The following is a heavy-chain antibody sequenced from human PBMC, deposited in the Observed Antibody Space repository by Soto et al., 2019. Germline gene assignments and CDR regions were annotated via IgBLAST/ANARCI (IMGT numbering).Heavy chain of an antibody. D-gene: IGHD3-3*01. Sequence: GGALRLSCAASGFTFSSYAMSWVRQAPGKGLEWVSAISGGGGSTDYVDSVKGRFTISRDNSKNTLYLQMNSLRAEDTAVYYCAKDLNPTYYDFWSGSLRLGEWYGMDVWGQGTTVTVSS. V-gene: IGHV3-23*01. CDR2: ISGGGGST. J-gene: IGHJ6*02. CDR3: AKDLNPTYYDFWSGSLRLGEWYGMDV. CDR1: GFTFSSYA.